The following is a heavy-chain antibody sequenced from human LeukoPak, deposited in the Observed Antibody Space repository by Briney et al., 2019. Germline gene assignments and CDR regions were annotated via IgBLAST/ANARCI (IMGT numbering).Heavy chain of an antibody. V-gene: IGHV3-23*01. CDR3: AKDSPGFNFDY. CDR1: GFTFSSYA. Sequence: GGSLRLSCAASGFTFSSYAMSWVRQAPEKGLEWVATISGSGGGTYYADSVRGRFTISRDDSENTLYLQMNSLRAEDTAVYYCAKDSPGFNFDYWGQGTLVTVSS. CDR2: ISGSGGGT. J-gene: IGHJ4*02.